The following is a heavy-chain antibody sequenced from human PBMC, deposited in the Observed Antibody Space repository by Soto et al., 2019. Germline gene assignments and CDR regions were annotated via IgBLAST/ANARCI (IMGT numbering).Heavy chain of an antibody. V-gene: IGHV3-33*01. Sequence: PGGSLRLSCAASGFTFSSYGMHWVRQAPGKGLEWLAVIWYDGSNKYYADSVKGRFNISRDNSKNTLYLQMNSLRAEDTAVYYCARAQLYYDFWRGFQPAVISMDVWGQGTTVTVSS. D-gene: IGHD3-3*01. CDR1: GFTFSSYG. J-gene: IGHJ6*02. CDR2: IWYDGSNK. CDR3: ARAQLYYDFWRGFQPAVISMDV.